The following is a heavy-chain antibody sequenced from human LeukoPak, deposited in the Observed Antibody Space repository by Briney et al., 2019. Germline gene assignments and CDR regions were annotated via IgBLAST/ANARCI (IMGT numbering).Heavy chain of an antibody. V-gene: IGHV3-23*01. CDR1: GCTFSSYA. Sequence: GGSLRLSCAASGCTFSSYAMSWVRQAPGKGLEWVSAISGSGGSTYYADSVKGRFTISRDNSKNTLYLQMNSLRAEDTAVYYCAKDSDPTLDWLFSHPTDYWGQGTLVTVSS. J-gene: IGHJ4*02. D-gene: IGHD3-9*01. CDR3: AKDSDPTLDWLFSHPTDY. CDR2: ISGSGGST.